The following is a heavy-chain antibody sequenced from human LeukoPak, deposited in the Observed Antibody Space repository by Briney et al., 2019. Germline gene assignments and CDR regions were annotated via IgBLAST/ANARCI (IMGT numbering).Heavy chain of an antibody. D-gene: IGHD3-22*01. CDR2: IWYDGSNK. CDR1: GFIFSSYG. J-gene: IGHJ4*02. CDR3: ARRGYYGNYFDY. Sequence: PGGSLRLSCAASGFIFSSYGMQWVRQAPGKGLEWVAVIWYDGSNKYYADSVKGRFTVSRDNSKNTLYLQMNSLRAEDTAVYYCARRGYYGNYFDYWGQGTLVTVSS. V-gene: IGHV3-33*01.